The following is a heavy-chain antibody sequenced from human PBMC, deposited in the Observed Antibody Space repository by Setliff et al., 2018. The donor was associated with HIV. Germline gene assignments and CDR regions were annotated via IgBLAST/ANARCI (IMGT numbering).Heavy chain of an antibody. Sequence: ASVKVSCKASGYTFISYGISWVRQAPGQGLEWMGWISAYNGNTNYAQKLQGRVTMTTDTSTSTAYMELRSLRSDDTAVYYCARTAYYYDSSGYQVDYWGQGTLVTVSS. J-gene: IGHJ4*02. CDR2: ISAYNGNT. CDR1: GYTFISYG. CDR3: ARTAYYYDSSGYQVDY. V-gene: IGHV1-18*01. D-gene: IGHD3-22*01.